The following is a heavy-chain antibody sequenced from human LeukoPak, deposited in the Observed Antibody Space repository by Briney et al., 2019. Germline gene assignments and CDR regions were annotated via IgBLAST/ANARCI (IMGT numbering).Heavy chain of an antibody. D-gene: IGHD1-1*01. CDR2: ISAYNGNT. CDR1: GYTFTGYY. V-gene: IGHV1-18*04. CDR3: ARGTNVQLERSGLTVLDY. J-gene: IGHJ4*02. Sequence: ASVKVSCKASGYTFTGYYMHWVRQAPGQGLEWMGWISAYNGNTNYAQKLQGRVTMTTDTSTSTAYMELRSLRSDDTAVYYCARGTNVQLERSGLTVLDYWGQGTLVTVSS.